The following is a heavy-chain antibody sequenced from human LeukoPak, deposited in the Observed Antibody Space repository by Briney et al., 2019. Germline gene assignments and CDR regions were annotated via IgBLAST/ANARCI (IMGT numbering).Heavy chain of an antibody. V-gene: IGHV4-59*01. D-gene: IGHD3-16*02. J-gene: IGHJ5*02. CDR2: IYYSGST. CDR3: ARNWHYDYVWGSYRTFDP. CDR1: GGSISSYY. Sequence: SETLSPTCTVSGGSISSYYWSWIRQPPGKGLEWIGYIYYSGSTNYNPSLKSRVTISVDTSKNQFSLRLSSVTAADTAVYYCARNWHYDYVWGSYRTFDPWGQGTLVTVSS.